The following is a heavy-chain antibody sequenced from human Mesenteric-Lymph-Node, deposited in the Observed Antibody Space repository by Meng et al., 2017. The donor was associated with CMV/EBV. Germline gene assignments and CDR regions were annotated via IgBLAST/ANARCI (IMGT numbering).Heavy chain of an antibody. CDR2: IYYSGST. CDR1: GGSISSGGYY. V-gene: IGHV4-61*08. D-gene: IGHD1-26*01. J-gene: IGHJ3*02. Sequence: SETLSLTCTVSGGSISSGGYYWSWIRQHPGKGLEWIGYIYYSGSTNYNPSLKSRVTISVDTSKNQFSLKLSSVTAADTAVYYCATSSPSVSRSAFDIWGQGTMVTVSS. CDR3: ATSSPSVSRSAFDI.